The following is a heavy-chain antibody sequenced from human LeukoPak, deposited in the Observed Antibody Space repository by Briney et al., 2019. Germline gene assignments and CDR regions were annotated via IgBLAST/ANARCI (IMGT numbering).Heavy chain of an antibody. J-gene: IGHJ4*02. D-gene: IGHD1-26*01. V-gene: IGHV3-20*04. Sequence: PSETLSLTCAVYGGSFSGYYWSWVRQAPGKGLEWVSGINWNGGSTGYADSVKGRFTISRDNAKNSLYLQMNSLRAEDTALYYCASGGIYYGAAFDFWGQGTLVTVSS. CDR2: INWNGGST. CDR3: ASGGIYYGAAFDF. CDR1: GGSFSGYY.